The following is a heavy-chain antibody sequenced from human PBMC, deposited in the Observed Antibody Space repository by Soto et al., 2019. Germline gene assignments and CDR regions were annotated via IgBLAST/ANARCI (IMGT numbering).Heavy chain of an antibody. J-gene: IGHJ4*02. CDR2: IYYSGST. CDR1: CGSISSYY. V-gene: IGHV4-59*01. Sequence: PSETLSLTCTVSCGSISSYYCSWIRQPPGKGLEWIGYIYYSGSTNYNPPLKSRVTISVDTSKNQFSLKLSSVTAADTAVYYCARIMSGYYFADYWGQGTLVTVSS. D-gene: IGHD3-22*01. CDR3: ARIMSGYYFADY.